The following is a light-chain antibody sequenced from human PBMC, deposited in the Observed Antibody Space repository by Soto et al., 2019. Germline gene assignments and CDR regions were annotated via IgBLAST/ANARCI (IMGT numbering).Light chain of an antibody. CDR2: GAS. Sequence: EIVVTQSPATLSVSAGERATLSCRASQSVSTNLAWYQQKPGQAPRLLIYGASTRATGIPARFSGSGSGTEFTLTISSLLSEDFAVYYGEQYNYFWTVGRGTKVDIK. V-gene: IGKV3-15*01. CDR3: EQYNYFWT. J-gene: IGKJ1*01. CDR1: QSVSTN.